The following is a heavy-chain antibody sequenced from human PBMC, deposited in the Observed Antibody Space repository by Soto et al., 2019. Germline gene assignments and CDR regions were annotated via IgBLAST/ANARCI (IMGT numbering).Heavy chain of an antibody. CDR2: INHSGST. CDR1: GGSFSGYY. V-gene: IGHV4-34*01. D-gene: IGHD6-13*01. CDR3: ARGRRSSSWTANFEY. J-gene: IGHJ4*02. Sequence: PSETLSLTCAVYGGSFSGYYWSWIRQPPGKGLEWIGEINHSGSTNYNPSLKSRVTISVDTSKNQFSLKLSSVTAADTAVYYCARGRRSSSWTANFEYWGQGTLVTVSS.